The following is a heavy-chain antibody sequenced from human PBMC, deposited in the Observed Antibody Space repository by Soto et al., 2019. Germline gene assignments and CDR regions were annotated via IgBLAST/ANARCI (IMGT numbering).Heavy chain of an antibody. CDR2: IYYSGST. J-gene: IGHJ6*02. Sequence: QVQLQESGPGLVKPSQTLSLTCTVSGGSISSGDYYWSWLRQPPGKGLEWIGYIYYSGSTYYNPYLKSRVTISVDTSKNQFSLKLSSVTAADTAVYYCASHDYAHYGIDVWGQGTTVTVSS. CDR1: GGSISSGDYY. CDR3: ASHDYAHYGIDV. V-gene: IGHV4-30-4*01. D-gene: IGHD4-17*01.